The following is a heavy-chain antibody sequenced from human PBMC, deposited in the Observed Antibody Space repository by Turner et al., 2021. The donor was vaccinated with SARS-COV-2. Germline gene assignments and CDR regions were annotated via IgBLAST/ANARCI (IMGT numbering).Heavy chain of an antibody. J-gene: IGHJ4*02. CDR1: GFTVRSNY. D-gene: IGHD3-10*01. CDR2: IYSGGST. CDR3: VKVRGVTHNIDY. V-gene: IGHV3-66*01. Sequence: DVQLVSSGGSFVQPGGSLSLSCSASGFTVRSNYMSWVRQAPGKGLEWVSVIYSGGSTYYADSVKGRFTISRDNSKNTLYLQMNSLGDEDTAVYFCVKVRGVTHNIDYWGQGTLVTVSS.